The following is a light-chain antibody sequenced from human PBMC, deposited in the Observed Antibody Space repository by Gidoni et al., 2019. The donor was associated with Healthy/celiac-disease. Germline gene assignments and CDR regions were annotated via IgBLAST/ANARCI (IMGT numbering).Light chain of an antibody. CDR2: GAS. Sequence: DIVMTQSPATLSVSPGERATLSCRASQRVSSNLAWYQQKPGQAPRLLIYGASTWATGIPARFSGSGSGTEFTLTISSLQSEDFAVYHCQQYNNWPPLTFGGGTKVEIK. CDR1: QRVSSN. V-gene: IGKV3-15*01. CDR3: QQYNNWPPLT. J-gene: IGKJ4*01.